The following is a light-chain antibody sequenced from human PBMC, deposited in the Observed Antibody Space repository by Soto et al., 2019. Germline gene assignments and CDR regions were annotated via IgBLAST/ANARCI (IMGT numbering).Light chain of an antibody. V-gene: IGLV2-8*01. CDR1: SSDVGAYNY. Sequence: QSALTQPPSASGSPGQSVTISCTGTSSDVGAYNYVSWYQHLPGKAPKLMIYEVSKRPSGVPDRFSGSKSGNTASLTVSGLQAEDEADYYCSSYAGSNIDAIFGGGTKLTVL. CDR3: SSYAGSNIDAI. J-gene: IGLJ2*01. CDR2: EVS.